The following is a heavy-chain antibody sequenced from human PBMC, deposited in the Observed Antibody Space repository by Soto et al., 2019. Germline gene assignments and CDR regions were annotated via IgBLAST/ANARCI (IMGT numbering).Heavy chain of an antibody. D-gene: IGHD1-26*01. V-gene: IGHV3-33*01. CDR1: GFSFCNYA. CDR3: TRDPYGGSRYYFDS. J-gene: IGHJ4*02. CDR2: IWDDGSEK. Sequence: GGSLRLSCAASGFSFCNYAMHWVRQAPGKGLEWVAVIWDDGSEKYYADSVKGRFTISKDNAQTTVYLQMNSLRAEDSAVYYCTRDPYGGSRYYFDSWGQGTLVTVSS.